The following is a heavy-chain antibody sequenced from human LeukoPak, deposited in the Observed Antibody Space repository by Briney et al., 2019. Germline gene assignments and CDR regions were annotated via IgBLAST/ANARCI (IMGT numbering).Heavy chain of an antibody. CDR1: GFTFSSYA. D-gene: IGHD2-15*01. Sequence: GGSLRLSCAASGFTFSSYAMSWVRQAPVKGLEWVSVISGSGSGTSYADSVKSRFTISRDNSKNTLYLQMNSLRAEDTAVFYCAKMLGSYCSGGSCYPDYWGQGILVTVSS. V-gene: IGHV3-23*01. J-gene: IGHJ4*02. CDR3: AKMLGSYCSGGSCYPDY. CDR2: ISGSGSGT.